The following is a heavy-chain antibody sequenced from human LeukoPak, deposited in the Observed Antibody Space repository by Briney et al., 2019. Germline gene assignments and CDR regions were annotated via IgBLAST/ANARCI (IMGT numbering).Heavy chain of an antibody. Sequence: PGGSLRLSCAASGFTFSSYWMSWVRQAPGKGLEWVANIKQDGSEKYYVDSVKGRFTISRDNAKNSLYLQMNSLRAEDTAVYYCAKDEAPQTVTTTQGDYWGQGTLVTASS. J-gene: IGHJ4*02. CDR1: GFTFSSYW. D-gene: IGHD4-17*01. V-gene: IGHV3-7*01. CDR3: AKDEAPQTVTTTQGDY. CDR2: IKQDGSEK.